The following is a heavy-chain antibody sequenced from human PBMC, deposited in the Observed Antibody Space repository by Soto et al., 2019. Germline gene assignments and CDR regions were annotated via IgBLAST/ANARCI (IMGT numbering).Heavy chain of an antibody. CDR3: ARADRGIVCGVFTDYYYYGMDV. V-gene: IGHV1-69*12. CDR2: IIPIFGTA. Sequence: QVQLVQSGAEVKKPGSSVKVSCKASGGTFSSYAISWVRQAPGQGLEWMGGIIPIFGTANYAQNFQGRVTITADEARSAAYRELSSLRAEDTAVYYCARADRGIVCGVFTDYYYYGMDVWGQGTTVTVSS. D-gene: IGHD3-3*01. J-gene: IGHJ6*02. CDR1: GGTFSSYA.